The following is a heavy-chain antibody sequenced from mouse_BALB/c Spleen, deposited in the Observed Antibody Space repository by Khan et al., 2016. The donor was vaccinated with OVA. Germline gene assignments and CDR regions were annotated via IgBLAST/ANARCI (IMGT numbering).Heavy chain of an antibody. CDR2: INPSSGYT. J-gene: IGHJ2*01. Sequence: QVQLKQSGAELVKPGASVKMSCKASGYTFTSYTMHWVKQRPGQGLEWIGYINPSSGYTKYNQKFKDKATLTADKSSSTAYMQLSSLTSEDSAVYYCARKSTRASYWGQDPTLTVSS. V-gene: IGHV1-4*01. D-gene: IGHD3-1*01. CDR3: ARKSTRASY. CDR1: GYTFTSYT.